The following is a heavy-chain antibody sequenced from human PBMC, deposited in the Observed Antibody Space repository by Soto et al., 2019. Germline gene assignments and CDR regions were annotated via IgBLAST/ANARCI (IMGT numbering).Heavy chain of an antibody. J-gene: IGHJ5*02. CDR1: GGPMSRYY. D-gene: IGHD4-4*01. CDR3: ARDLTIASTDGRLDP. Sequence: SETLSLPCTVSGGPMSRYYWTWIRQPPGKGLEWIGNIHYTGSTNYNPSLKSRVTLLLGTSTSQFSLKVSSVTAADTAVYYCARDLTIASTDGRLDPWGHGTLVTVCS. V-gene: IGHV4-59*01. CDR2: IHYTGST.